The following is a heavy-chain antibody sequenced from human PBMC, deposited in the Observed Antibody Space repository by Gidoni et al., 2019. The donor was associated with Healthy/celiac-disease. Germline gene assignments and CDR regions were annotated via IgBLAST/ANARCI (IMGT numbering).Heavy chain of an antibody. J-gene: IGHJ4*02. CDR2: IIPIFCTA. Sequence: QVQLVQSGAEGKKPGSSVKVSGKASGGTFSSYAISWVRQAPGQGLEWMGGIIPIFCTANYAQKFQGRVTITADESTSTAYMELSSLRSEDTAVYYCAIPRAIVVVINPQFDYWGQGTLVTVSS. CDR1: GGTFSSYA. D-gene: IGHD3-22*01. V-gene: IGHV1-69*01. CDR3: AIPRAIVVVINPQFDY.